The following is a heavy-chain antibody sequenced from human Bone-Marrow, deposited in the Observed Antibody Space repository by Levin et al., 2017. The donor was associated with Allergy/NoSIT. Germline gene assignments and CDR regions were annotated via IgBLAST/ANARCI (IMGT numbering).Heavy chain of an antibody. Sequence: GGSLRLSCAASGFIFSDIWMSWVRQAPGKGLEWVGRIKTKTDGETTEYAAPVKGRFTISRDDSKSTLYLQMSSLKTDDTAVYYCTTEFPGNWGQGTLVTVSS. CDR2: IKTKTDGETT. J-gene: IGHJ4*02. CDR1: GFIFSDIW. CDR3: TTEFPGN. V-gene: IGHV3-15*01.